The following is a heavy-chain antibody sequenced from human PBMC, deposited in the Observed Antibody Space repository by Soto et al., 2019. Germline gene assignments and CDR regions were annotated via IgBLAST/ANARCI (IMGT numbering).Heavy chain of an antibody. J-gene: IGHJ4*02. CDR3: ARDTKSGSYSLDY. CDR1: GFTFSSYA. D-gene: IGHD1-26*01. CDR2: ISSNGGST. V-gene: IGHV3-64*01. Sequence: EVQLVESGGGLVQPGGSLRLSCAASGFTFSSYAMHWVRQAPGKGLEYVSAISSNGGSTYYANSVKGRFTISRDNSKNTLYLQMGSLRAEDMAVYYCARDTKSGSYSLDYWGQETLVTVSS.